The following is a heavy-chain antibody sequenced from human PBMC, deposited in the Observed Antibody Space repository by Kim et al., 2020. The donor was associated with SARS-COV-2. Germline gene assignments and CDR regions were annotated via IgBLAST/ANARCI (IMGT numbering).Heavy chain of an antibody. CDR1: GFHFRTYG. J-gene: IGHJ6*02. CDR3: ARDAMGGWFRMDG. CDR2: IWGDGSKT. V-gene: IGHV3-33*01. Sequence: GGSLRLSCAASGFHFRTYGMHWVRQAPGKGLEWVAVIWGDGSKTYYADSVKGRFTISRDNPRDTMYLQMDSLRAEDTAVYFYARDAMGGWFRMDGWGQGPAVAV. D-gene: IGHD6-19*01.